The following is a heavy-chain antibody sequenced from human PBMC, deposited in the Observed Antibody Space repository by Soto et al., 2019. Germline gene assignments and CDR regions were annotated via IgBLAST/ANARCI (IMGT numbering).Heavy chain of an antibody. D-gene: IGHD2-2*01. CDR1: GFPFTNFA. CDR3: AKGPSRHFYGMAV. CDR2: ISGSVFSP. V-gene: IGHV3-23*01. J-gene: IGHJ6*02. Sequence: GGSLRLSCASSGFPFTNFAMTWVRQAPGKGLEWISSISGSVFSPYYADSVKGRFTISRDNSKNTLYLQMNSLRAEDTAVYYCAKGPSRHFYGMAVWGQGTTFTVCS.